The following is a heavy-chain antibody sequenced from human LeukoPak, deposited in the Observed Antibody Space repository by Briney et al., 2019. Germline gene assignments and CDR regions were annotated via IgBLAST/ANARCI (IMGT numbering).Heavy chain of an antibody. CDR2: VYYSGST. D-gene: IGHD5-12*01. V-gene: IGHV4-30-4*07. CDR3: ARTTEGYAGGPGYSYYYYMDV. Sequence: SETLSLTCAVSGGSISSGGYSWSWIRQPPGKGLEWIGYVYYSGSTYYNPSLKSRVTISVDTSKNQFSLKLSSVTAADTAVYYCARTTEGYAGGPGYSYYYYMDVWGKGTTVTISS. CDR1: GGSISSGGYS. J-gene: IGHJ6*03.